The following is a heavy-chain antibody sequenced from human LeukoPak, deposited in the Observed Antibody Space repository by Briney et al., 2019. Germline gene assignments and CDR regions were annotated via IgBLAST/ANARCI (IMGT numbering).Heavy chain of an antibody. D-gene: IGHD3-22*01. V-gene: IGHV4-30-4*01. CDR1: GVSISSGDYY. CDR2: TYYSGST. CDR3: ARPYYYDSRIDH. Sequence: SETLSLTCTVSGVSISSGDYYWSWIRQPPGKGLEWIGYTYYSGSTYYNPSLKSRVTISVDTSKNQFSLKLSSVTAADTAVYYCARPYYYDSRIDHWGQGTRVTVSS. J-gene: IGHJ5*02.